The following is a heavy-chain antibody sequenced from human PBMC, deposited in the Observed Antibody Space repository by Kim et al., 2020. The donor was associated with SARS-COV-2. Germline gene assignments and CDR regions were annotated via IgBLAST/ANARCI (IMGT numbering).Heavy chain of an antibody. V-gene: IGHV4-34*01. D-gene: IGHD2-2*01. CDR2: ITHSGST. Sequence: SETLSLTCAVYGGSFSGFYWSWIRQTTEKGLEWIGEITHSGSTNYNPSLKSRVTISVDTSKNQFSLKLSSVSAADTAVYYCARGPRYDLLYYYYGVDVWGQGTTVTVSS. CDR3: ARGPRYDLLYYYYGVDV. J-gene: IGHJ6*02. CDR1: GGSFSGFY.